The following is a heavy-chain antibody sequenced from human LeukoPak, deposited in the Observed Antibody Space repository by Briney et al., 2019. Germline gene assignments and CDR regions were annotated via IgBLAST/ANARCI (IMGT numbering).Heavy chain of an antibody. V-gene: IGHV3-48*04. Sequence: GGSLRLSCAPSGFTFSSHSINWVRQAPGKGLEWVSYISSSGDNIYYADAVKGRFTISRDNAKNSLYLQMNSLRAEDTAVYYCARGFLRYSYDHWGQGTLVTVSS. J-gene: IGHJ4*02. CDR1: GFTFSSHS. CDR2: ISSSGDNI. CDR3: ARGFLRYSYDH. D-gene: IGHD5-18*01.